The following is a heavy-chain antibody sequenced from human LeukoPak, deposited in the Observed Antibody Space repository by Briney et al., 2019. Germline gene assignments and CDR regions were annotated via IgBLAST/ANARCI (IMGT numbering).Heavy chain of an antibody. J-gene: IGHJ4*02. Sequence: ASVKVSCKASGGTFSSYAINWVRQATGQGLEWMGWMNPNSGNTGYAQKFQGRVTMARNTSISTAYMELSSLRSEDTAVYYCARARAIVGATIGYWGQGTLVTVSS. CDR2: MNPNSGNT. D-gene: IGHD1-26*01. CDR1: GGTFSSYA. CDR3: ARARAIVGATIGY. V-gene: IGHV1-8*02.